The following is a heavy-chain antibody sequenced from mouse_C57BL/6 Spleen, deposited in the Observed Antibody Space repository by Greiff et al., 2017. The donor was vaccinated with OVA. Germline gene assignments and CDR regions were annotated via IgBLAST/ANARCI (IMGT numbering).Heavy chain of an antibody. D-gene: IGHD2-10*02. CDR2: INPNNGGT. J-gene: IGHJ3*01. V-gene: IGHV1-26*01. CDR3: ARVGYVSWFAD. CDR1: GYTFTDYY. Sequence: EVQLQQSGPELVKPGASVKISCKASGYTFTDYYMNWVKQSHGKSLEWIGDINPNNGGTSYHQKFKGKATLTVDQSSGTAYMELRSLTSEDSAVYYCARVGYVSWFADGGQGTLVTVSA.